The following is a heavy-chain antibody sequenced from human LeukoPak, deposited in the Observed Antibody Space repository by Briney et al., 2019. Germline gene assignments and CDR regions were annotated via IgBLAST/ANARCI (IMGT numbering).Heavy chain of an antibody. CDR3: ATTTGYSRQPNDY. Sequence: SETLSLTCTVSGGSISSGGYYWSWIRQHPGKGLEWIGSIYYSGSTYYNPSLKSRVTISVDTSKNQFSLKLSSVTAADTAVYYCATTTGYSRQPNDYWGQGTLVTVSS. D-gene: IGHD6-13*01. J-gene: IGHJ4*02. CDR1: GGSISSGGYY. CDR2: IYYSGST. V-gene: IGHV4-39*01.